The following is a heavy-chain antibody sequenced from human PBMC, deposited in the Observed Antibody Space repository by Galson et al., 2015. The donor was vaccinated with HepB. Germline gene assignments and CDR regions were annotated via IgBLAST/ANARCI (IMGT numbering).Heavy chain of an antibody. CDR1: GYTFTSYG. Sequence: SVKVSCKASGYTFTSYGISWVQQAPGQGLEWMGWISAYNGNTNYAQKLQGRVTMTTDTSTSTAYMELRSLRSDDTAVYYCAREPITMVRGGRDYYYYGMDVWGQGTTVTVSS. CDR2: ISAYNGNT. CDR3: AREPITMVRGGRDYYYYGMDV. V-gene: IGHV1-18*04. D-gene: IGHD3-10*01. J-gene: IGHJ6*02.